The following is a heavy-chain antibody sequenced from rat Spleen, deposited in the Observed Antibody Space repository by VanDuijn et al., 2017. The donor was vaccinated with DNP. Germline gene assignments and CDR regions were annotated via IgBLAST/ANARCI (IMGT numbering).Heavy chain of an antibody. CDR1: GFTFNNYW. V-gene: IGHV5-31*01. D-gene: IGHD1-11*01. J-gene: IGHJ3*01. CDR2: ISSSGGST. Sequence: EVQLVESGGDLVQPGRSLKLSCVASGFTFNNYWMTWIRQVPGEGLEWVASISSSGGSTYYPDSVKGRFTISRDNAKNTLYLQMNSLRSEDTATYYCATGVYGGYDYGFAYWGQGTLVTVSS. CDR3: ATGVYGGYDYGFAY.